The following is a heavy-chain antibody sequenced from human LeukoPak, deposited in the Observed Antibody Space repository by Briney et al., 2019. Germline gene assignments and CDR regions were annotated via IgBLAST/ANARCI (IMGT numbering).Heavy chain of an antibody. CDR1: GFTFSGYS. CDR2: ISYDGSNK. J-gene: IGHJ5*02. CDR3: AREKGNWFDA. Sequence: GGSLRLSCAASGFTFSGYSMHWVRQAPGRGLEWVALISYDGSNKYYADSVKGRFTISRDTSKNTLYLQMNSLRGEDTAVYYCAREKGNWFDAWGQGTLVTVSS. V-gene: IGHV3-30*03.